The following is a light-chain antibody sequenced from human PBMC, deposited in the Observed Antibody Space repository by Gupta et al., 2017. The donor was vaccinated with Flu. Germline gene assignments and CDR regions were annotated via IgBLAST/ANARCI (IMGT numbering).Light chain of an antibody. CDR2: KDS. CDR3: QSVDSSGTLV. Sequence: SYDLTPPPSVSVSPGQPARITCSGDALPKQYADWYQQQPGQALVVVIFKDSERPSGIPERYSGSSSGTTVTVTISGAQTEDEADYYCQSVDSSGTLVFGGGTKLTVL. J-gene: IGLJ3*02. CDR1: ALPKQY. V-gene: IGLV3-25*02.